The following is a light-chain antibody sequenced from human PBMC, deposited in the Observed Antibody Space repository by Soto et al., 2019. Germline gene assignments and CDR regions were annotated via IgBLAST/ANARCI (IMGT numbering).Light chain of an antibody. J-gene: IGKJ3*01. V-gene: IGKV1-27*01. Sequence: DIQMTQSPSSLSAFVGDRVTITCRASQGISNLAWYQQKPGRVPTLLIYAASTLRSGVPSRFSGSGSGTDFTLTISSLQPEDVASYYCQEYKNAPFIFGPGTKVDIK. CDR1: QGISN. CDR3: QEYKNAPFI. CDR2: AAS.